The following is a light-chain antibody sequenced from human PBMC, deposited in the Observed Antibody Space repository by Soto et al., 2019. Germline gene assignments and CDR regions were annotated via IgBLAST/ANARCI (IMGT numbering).Light chain of an antibody. CDR3: QQRSNWPRYT. CDR1: QRVSSY. CDR2: DAS. V-gene: IGKV3-11*01. Sequence: EIVLTQSPATLSLSPGERATLSCRASQRVSSYLAWYQQKPGQAPRLLIYDASNRATGIPARFSGSGSGTDFTLTISRLEPEDFAVYYCQQRSNWPRYTFGQGTKLDIK. J-gene: IGKJ2*01.